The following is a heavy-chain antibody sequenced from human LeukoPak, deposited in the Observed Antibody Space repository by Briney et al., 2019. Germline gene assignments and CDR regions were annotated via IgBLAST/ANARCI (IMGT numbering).Heavy chain of an antibody. Sequence: ASVKVSCKASGYTFTSYGISWVRQAPGQGLEWMGWINPNRGGTNYAQKVQGRVAMTTDTSTSTAYMELRSLRSDDTAVYYCARDMWELLYWGQGTLVTVSS. D-gene: IGHD1-26*01. CDR1: GYTFTSYG. CDR2: INPNRGGT. J-gene: IGHJ4*02. CDR3: ARDMWELLY. V-gene: IGHV1-18*01.